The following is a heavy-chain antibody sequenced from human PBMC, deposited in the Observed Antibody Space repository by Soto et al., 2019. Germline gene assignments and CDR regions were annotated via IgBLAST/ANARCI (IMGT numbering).Heavy chain of an antibody. Sequence: EVQLLESGGGLVQPGGSLRLSCAASGFTFSSYDMSWVRQAPGKGLEWVSAISGSGGSTNYADSMKGRFTISRDNSKNTLYLQMNSLRAEDTAVYYCAKEGSSSSTYYGMDVWGQGTTVTVSS. CDR1: GFTFSSYD. CDR3: AKEGSSSSTYYGMDV. V-gene: IGHV3-23*01. J-gene: IGHJ6*02. D-gene: IGHD6-6*01. CDR2: ISGSGGST.